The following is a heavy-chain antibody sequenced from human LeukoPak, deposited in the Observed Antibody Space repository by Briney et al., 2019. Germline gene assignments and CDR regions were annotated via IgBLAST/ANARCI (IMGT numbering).Heavy chain of an antibody. D-gene: IGHD1-7*01. CDR1: GFAFNSYA. V-gene: IGHV3-23*01. CDR2: ISGSGGST. Sequence: GGSLRLSCAASGFAFNSYAMSWVRQAPGKGLEWVSAISGSGGSTYYADSVKGRFTISRDNSKNTLYLQMNSLRAEDTAVYYCAKRRGLELLYYYYMDVWGRGTTVTVSS. CDR3: AKRRGLELLYYYYMDV. J-gene: IGHJ6*03.